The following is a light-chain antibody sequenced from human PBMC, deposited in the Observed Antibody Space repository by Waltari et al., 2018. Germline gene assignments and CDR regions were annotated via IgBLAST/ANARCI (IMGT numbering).Light chain of an antibody. Sequence: SYELTQPPSVSVSPGQTARITCSADPLANQSASWFQQKAGQAPILVIYNDIERPSGVSERFSGSSSGTTVTLTINGVQAEDEADYYCQSTDRSGDSWVFAGGTKLTVL. V-gene: IGLV3-25*03. CDR1: PLANQS. CDR2: NDI. CDR3: QSTDRSGDSWV. J-gene: IGLJ3*02.